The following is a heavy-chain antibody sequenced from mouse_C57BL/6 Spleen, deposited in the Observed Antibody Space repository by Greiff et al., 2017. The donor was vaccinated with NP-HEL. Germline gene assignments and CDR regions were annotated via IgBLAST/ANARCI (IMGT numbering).Heavy chain of an antibody. CDR3: ARWGTTVHY. Sequence: QVQLQQSGPELVKPGASVKISCKASGYAFSSSWMNWVKQRPGKGLEWIGRIYPGDGDTNYNGKFKGKATLTADKSSSTAYMQLSSLTSEDSAVYFCARWGTTVHYWGQGTTLTVSS. J-gene: IGHJ2*01. CDR2: IYPGDGDT. CDR1: GYAFSSSW. D-gene: IGHD1-1*01. V-gene: IGHV1-82*01.